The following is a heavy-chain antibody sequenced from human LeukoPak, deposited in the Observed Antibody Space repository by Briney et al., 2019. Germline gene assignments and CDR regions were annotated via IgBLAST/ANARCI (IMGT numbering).Heavy chain of an antibody. V-gene: IGHV4-38-2*02. Sequence: SETLSLTCTVSGYSISSGYYWGWIRQPPGKGLEWIGSIYHSGSTYYNPSLKSRVTISVDTSKNQFSLKLSSVTAADTAVYYCARKIVVVVAATRMNNWFDPWGQGTLVTVSS. CDR1: GYSISSGYY. CDR2: IYHSGST. D-gene: IGHD2-15*01. CDR3: ARKIVVVVAATRMNNWFDP. J-gene: IGHJ5*02.